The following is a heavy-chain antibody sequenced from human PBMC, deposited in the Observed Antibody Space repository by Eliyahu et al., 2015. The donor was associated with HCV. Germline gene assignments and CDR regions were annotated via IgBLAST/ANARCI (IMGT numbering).Heavy chain of an antibody. D-gene: IGHD3-3*01. V-gene: IGHV3-11*05. J-gene: IGHJ5*02. CDR2: ISSSSSYT. Sequence: QVQLVESGGGLVKPGGSLRLSXAASXFXXSDYYMSWIRQAPGKGLEWVSYISSSSSYTNYADSVKGRFTISRDNAKNSLYLQMNSLRAEDTAVYYCARSRSGYYGYWFDPWGQGTXVTVSS. CDR1: XFXXSDYY. CDR3: ARSRSGYYGYWFDP.